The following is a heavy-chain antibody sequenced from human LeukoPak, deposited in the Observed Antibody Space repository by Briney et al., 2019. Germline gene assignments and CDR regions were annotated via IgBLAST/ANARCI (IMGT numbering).Heavy chain of an antibody. D-gene: IGHD2-15*01. J-gene: IGHJ3*02. V-gene: IGHV3-30*19. CDR2: ISYAGFNK. CDR3: AKDRSGSYVFDI. Sequence: GGSLRLSCAASGFIFSSYGMHWVRQAPGKGLEGVATISYAGFNKFYADSVKGRFSISRDNSKNTVYLQMNSLRAEDTALYYCAKDRSGSYVFDIWGQGTMVTVSS. CDR1: GFIFSSYG.